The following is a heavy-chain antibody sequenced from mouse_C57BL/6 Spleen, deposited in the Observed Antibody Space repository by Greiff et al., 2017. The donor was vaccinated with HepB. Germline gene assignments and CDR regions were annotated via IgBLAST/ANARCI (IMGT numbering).Heavy chain of an antibody. CDR3: TNEPDGYYAMDY. CDR2: IDPENGDT. CDR1: GFNIKDDY. D-gene: IGHD2-3*01. V-gene: IGHV14-4*01. Sequence: EVQVVESGAELVRPGASVKLSCTASGFNIKDDYMHWVKQRPEQGLEWIGWIDPENGDTEYASKFQGKATITADTSSNTAYLQLSSLTSEDTAVYYCTNEPDGYYAMDYWGQGTSVTVSS. J-gene: IGHJ4*01.